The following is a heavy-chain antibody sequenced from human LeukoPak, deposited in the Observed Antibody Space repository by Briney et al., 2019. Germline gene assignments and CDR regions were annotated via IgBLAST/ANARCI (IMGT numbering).Heavy chain of an antibody. CDR1: GYTFTGYY. CDR3: ARGSLVVAASPPYYYYGMDV. D-gene: IGHD2-15*01. V-gene: IGHV1-2*02. Sequence: EASVKVSCKASGYTFTGYYMHWVRQAPGQGLEWMGWINPNSGGTNYAQKFQGRVTMTRDTSISTAYMELSRLRSDDTAVYYCARGSLVVAASPPYYYYGMDVWGRGTTVTVSS. CDR2: INPNSGGT. J-gene: IGHJ6*02.